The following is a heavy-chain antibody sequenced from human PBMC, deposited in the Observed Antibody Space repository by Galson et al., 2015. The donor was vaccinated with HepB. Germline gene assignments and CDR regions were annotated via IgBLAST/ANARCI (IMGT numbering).Heavy chain of an antibody. CDR3: ARDKRGRIAAAGTSLFDY. D-gene: IGHD6-13*01. V-gene: IGHV1-46*01. CDR2: INPSGGST. J-gene: IGHJ4*02. Sequence: SVKVSCKASGYTFTSYYMHWVRQAPGQGLEWMGIINPSGGSTSYAQKFQGRVTMTRDASASTAYMELSSLRSEDTAVYYCARDKRGRIAAAGTSLFDYWGQGTLVTVSS. CDR1: GYTFTSYY.